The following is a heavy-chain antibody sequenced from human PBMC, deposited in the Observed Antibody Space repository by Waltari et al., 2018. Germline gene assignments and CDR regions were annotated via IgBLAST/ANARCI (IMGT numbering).Heavy chain of an antibody. V-gene: IGHV1-18*01. CDR2: INPYNGDK. Sequence: QLVQSGAEVKKPGASVKVPCNASGYIFSNYGITWVRKAPGHGLEWMGWINPYNGDKKYEQNLQGRVTMTTDTSTTTAYMEIRTLRSDDTAIYYCARDDVNRSNFGGFWGQGTLVTVSS. D-gene: IGHD3-16*01. CDR1: GYIFSNYG. J-gene: IGHJ4*02. CDR3: ARDDVNRSNFGGF.